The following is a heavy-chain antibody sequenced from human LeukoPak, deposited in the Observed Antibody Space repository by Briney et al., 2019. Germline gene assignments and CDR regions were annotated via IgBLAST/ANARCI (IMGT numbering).Heavy chain of an antibody. D-gene: IGHD1-7*01. CDR3: AREVPPTGTTSYFDY. CDR1: GFTFNNYG. CDR2: ISYDGSNK. V-gene: IGHV3-30*19. J-gene: IGHJ4*02. Sequence: GGSLRLSCAASGFTFNNYGMHWVRQAPGKGLEWVAVISYDGSNKYYADFVKGRFTISRDNSKNTLYLQMNSLRAEDTAVYYCAREVPPTGTTSYFDYWGQGTLVTVSS.